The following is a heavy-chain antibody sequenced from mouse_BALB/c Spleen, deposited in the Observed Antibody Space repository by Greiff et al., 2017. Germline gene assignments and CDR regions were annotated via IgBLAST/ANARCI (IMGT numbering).Heavy chain of an antibody. CDR2: ISHSGST. Sequence: DVQLQESGPGLVKPSQSLSLTCTVTGYSITSDYAWTWIRQFPGNKLEWMGYISHSGSTSYNPSLKSRISVTRDTSKNQFFLQLNSVTTEDTATYYCARKGIRYDGFDYWGQGTTLTVSS. CDR1: GYSITSDYA. CDR3: ARKGIRYDGFDY. V-gene: IGHV3-2*02. D-gene: IGHD2-14*01. J-gene: IGHJ2*01.